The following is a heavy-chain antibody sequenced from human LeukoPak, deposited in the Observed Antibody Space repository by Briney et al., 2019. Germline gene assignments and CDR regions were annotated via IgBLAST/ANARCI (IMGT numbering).Heavy chain of an antibody. CDR3: ARDGWPAFDY. CDR2: AYYRSKRYN. D-gene: IGHD2-15*01. J-gene: IGHJ4*02. CDR1: GDSVSSYGAA. V-gene: IGHV6-1*01. Sequence: SQTLSLTCAISGDSVSSYGAAWNWIRQSPSRGLEWLGRAYYRSKRYNDYGESVKSRITINPDTSKNQFSLQLNSVTPEDTAVYYCARDGWPAFDYWGQGTLVTVSS.